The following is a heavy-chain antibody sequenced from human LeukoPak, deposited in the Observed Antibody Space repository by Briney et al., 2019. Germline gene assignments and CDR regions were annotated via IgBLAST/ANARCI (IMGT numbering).Heavy chain of an antibody. CDR2: FYVEDGEI. D-gene: IGHD3-3*01. V-gene: IGHV1-24*01. J-gene: IGHJ3*02. CDR3: ATNRQIMILGVVIMPAFDI. CDR1: GYTLTQLS. Sequence: ASVKVSCKVSGYTLTQLSVHWVRQAPGKGLEWMGGFYVEDGEIIYAQKFQGRVTMTEDTSTDTAYMELSSLRSEDTAVYYCATNRQIMILGVVIMPAFDIWGQGTMVPVSS.